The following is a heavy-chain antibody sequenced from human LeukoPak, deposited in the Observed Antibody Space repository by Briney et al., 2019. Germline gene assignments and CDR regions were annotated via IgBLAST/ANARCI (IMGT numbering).Heavy chain of an antibody. D-gene: IGHD3-9*01. CDR3: AREISDYDILTGYYKSRYFDY. V-gene: IGHV1-69*06. J-gene: IGHJ4*02. CDR2: IIPIFGTA. Sequence: ASVKVSCKASGGTFSSYAISWVRQAPGQGLEWMGGIIPIFGTANYAQKFQGRVTITADKSTGTAYMELSSLRSEDTAVYYCAREISDYDILTGYYKSRYFDYWGQGTLVTVSS. CDR1: GGTFSSYA.